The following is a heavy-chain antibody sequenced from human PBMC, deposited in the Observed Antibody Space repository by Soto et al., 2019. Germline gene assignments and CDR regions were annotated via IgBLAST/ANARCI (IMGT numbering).Heavy chain of an antibody. D-gene: IGHD3-3*01. Sequence: SLRLSCAASGFTFSTHAMSWVRQAPGKGLEWVSSITGSGGSTFYTDSVKGRFTISRDNSKNTLYLQMNSLRAEDTAVYYCAKDQSGYYDFWSGYDYWGQGTLVTVSS. CDR2: ITGSGGST. V-gene: IGHV3-23*01. J-gene: IGHJ4*02. CDR3: AKDQSGYYDFWSGYDY. CDR1: GFTFSTHA.